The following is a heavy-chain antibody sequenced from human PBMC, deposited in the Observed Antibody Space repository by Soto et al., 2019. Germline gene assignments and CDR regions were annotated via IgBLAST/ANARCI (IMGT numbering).Heavy chain of an antibody. CDR1: GGSISSYY. V-gene: IGHV4-59*01. Sequence: QVQLQESGPGLVKPSETLSLTCTVSGGSISSYYWSWIRQPPGKGLEWIGYIYYSGSTNYNPSLTSRVTISVDTSKNQFSLKLSSVTAADPAVYYCAKNPCGGSGGNRYSGGYYYYYNGMDVWGQGTTVTVSS. CDR3: AKNPCGGSGGNRYSGGYYYYYNGMDV. D-gene: IGHD2-15*01. J-gene: IGHJ6*02. CDR2: IYYSGST.